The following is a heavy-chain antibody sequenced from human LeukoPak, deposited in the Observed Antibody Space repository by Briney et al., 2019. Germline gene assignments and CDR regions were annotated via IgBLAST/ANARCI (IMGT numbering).Heavy chain of an antibody. CDR1: GFTFSSYS. J-gene: IGHJ3*02. D-gene: IGHD3-22*01. V-gene: IGHV3-21*01. Sequence: PGGSLRLSCAASGFTFSSYSMNWVRQAPGKGLEWVPSISSSSSYIYYADSVKGRFTISRDNAKNSLYLQMNSLRAEDTAVYYCARDGFYDSTYFDAFDIWSQGTMVTVSS. CDR2: ISSSSSYI. CDR3: ARDGFYDSTYFDAFDI.